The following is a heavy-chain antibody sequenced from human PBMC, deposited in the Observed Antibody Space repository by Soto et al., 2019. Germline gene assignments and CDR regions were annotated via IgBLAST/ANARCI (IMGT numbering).Heavy chain of an antibody. CDR3: AGGAVAGTKGAFYYYYMDV. CDR2: IYPGDSDT. Sequence: GESLKISCKGSGYSFTSYWIGWVRQMPGKGLEWMGIIYPGDSDTRYSPSFQGQVTISADKSISTAYLQWSSLKASDTAMYYCAGGAVAGTKGAFYYYYMDVWGKGTTVTVSS. CDR1: GYSFTSYW. J-gene: IGHJ6*03. D-gene: IGHD6-19*01. V-gene: IGHV5-51*01.